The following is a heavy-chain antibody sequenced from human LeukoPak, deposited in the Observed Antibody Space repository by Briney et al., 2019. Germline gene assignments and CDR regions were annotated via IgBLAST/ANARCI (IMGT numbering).Heavy chain of an antibody. CDR2: LYHSDSA. D-gene: IGHD1-14*01. J-gene: IGHJ6*04. CDR3: AGQKDFLFDYFING. CDR1: GYSISNGYY. V-gene: IGHV4-38-2*01. Sequence: PSETLSLTCAVSGYSISNGYYWVWIRQPPGRGLEWIGSLYHSDSAYYNTSLRSRVSMSVDTSRNQFSLTLSFVTSAHPALYYCAGQKDFLFDYFINGWGSGTTVTVSS.